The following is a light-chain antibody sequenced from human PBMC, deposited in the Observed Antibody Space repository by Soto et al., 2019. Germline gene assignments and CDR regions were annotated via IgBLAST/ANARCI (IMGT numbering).Light chain of an antibody. CDR1: QSVSDY. CDR2: DAS. V-gene: IGKV3-11*01. Sequence: EVVLTQSPASLSLSPGDRATLSCRADQSVSDYLAWYQQKPGQPPRVLFFDASSRASGVPHRFSAGGTGTDFTLILSSLQPEDFAGYYCQQRVNWPPTFGGGTKVEI. CDR3: QQRVNWPPT. J-gene: IGKJ4*01.